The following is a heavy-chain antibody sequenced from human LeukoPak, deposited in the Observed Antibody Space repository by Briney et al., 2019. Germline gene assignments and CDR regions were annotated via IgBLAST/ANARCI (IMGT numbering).Heavy chain of an antibody. CDR3: ARVQDAVFYDYMDV. CDR2: TDSGLRGT. V-gene: IGHV3-74*01. Sequence: GGSLRLSCAASGFTFSSYEMNWVRQAPGKGLVWVARTDSGLRGTDYADSVKGRFTISRDNAKNTVYLEMNSLRVDDTAVYYCARVQDAVFYDYMDVWGKGTTVIVSS. D-gene: IGHD3-16*01. CDR1: GFTFSSYE. J-gene: IGHJ6*03.